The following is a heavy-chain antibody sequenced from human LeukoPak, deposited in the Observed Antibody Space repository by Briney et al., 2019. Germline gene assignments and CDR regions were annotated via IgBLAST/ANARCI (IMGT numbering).Heavy chain of an antibody. V-gene: IGHV4-31*03. CDR1: GGSISSGGYY. CDR2: IYYSGST. CDR3: ARDQSGYYGSGSYGMDV. Sequence: PSETLSLTCTVSGGSISSGGYYWSWIRQHPGKGLERIGYIYYSGSTYYNPSLKSRVTISVETSKNQFSLKLSSVTAADTAVYYCARDQSGYYGSGSYGMDVWGKGTTVTVSS. J-gene: IGHJ6*04. D-gene: IGHD3-10*01.